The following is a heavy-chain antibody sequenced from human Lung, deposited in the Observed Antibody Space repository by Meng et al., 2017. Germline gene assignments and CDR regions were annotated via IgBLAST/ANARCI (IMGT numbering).Heavy chain of an antibody. CDR2: IDPKSGDT. Sequence: VSVVQSGAEVKKPGASVKVSCKPSGYNFPAYWLHWGRRAPGQGLEWMGRIDPKSGDTHYAQRFQGRVTMTGDTSISTAYMELSGLRSDDTAMYYCARDEDISAAGKLFGDYWGQGTLVTVSS. CDR1: GYNFPAYW. D-gene: IGHD6-13*01. V-gene: IGHV1-2*06. CDR3: ARDEDISAAGKLFGDY. J-gene: IGHJ4*02.